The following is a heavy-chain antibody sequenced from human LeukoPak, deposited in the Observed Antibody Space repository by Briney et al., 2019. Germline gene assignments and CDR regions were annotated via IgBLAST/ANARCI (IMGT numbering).Heavy chain of an antibody. CDR3: AKLRGSGSYSGGMDV. CDR1: GFTFSSYA. CDR2: ISGSGGST. J-gene: IGHJ6*02. D-gene: IGHD3-10*01. Sequence: GGSLRLSCAASGFTFSSYAMSWVRQAPGKGLEWASAISGSGGSTYYADSVKGRFTISRDNSKNTLYLQMNSLRAEDTAVYYCAKLRGSGSYSGGMDVWGQGTTVTVSS. V-gene: IGHV3-23*01.